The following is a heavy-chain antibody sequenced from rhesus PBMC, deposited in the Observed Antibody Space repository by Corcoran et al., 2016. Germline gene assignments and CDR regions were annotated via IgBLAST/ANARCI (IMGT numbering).Heavy chain of an antibody. J-gene: IGHJ4*01. CDR2: IYGGSGST. CDR3: VRWSSAGRFDY. CDR1: GGSIRSNY. D-gene: IGHD6-13*01. V-gene: IGHV4-147*01. Sequence: QVQLQESGPGLVKPSETLSHPCSVVGGSIRSNYWSWLRQSPGKGLEWIGYIYGGSGSTSYNPSLKSRVTISTDTSKNQFSLKLSSVTAADTAVYYCVRWSSAGRFDYWGQGVLVTVSS.